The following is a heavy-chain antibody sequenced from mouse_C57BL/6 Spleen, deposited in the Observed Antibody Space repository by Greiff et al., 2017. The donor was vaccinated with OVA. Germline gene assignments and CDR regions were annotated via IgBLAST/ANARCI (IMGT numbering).Heavy chain of an antibody. CDR1: GFTITDYY. CDR3: ARIPSRLSYYFDY. J-gene: IGHJ2*01. V-gene: IGHV14-2*01. CDR2: IDPEDGET. Sequence: EVQLQQSGAELVKPGASVKLSCTASGFTITDYYMHWVKQRPEQGLEWIGRIDPEDGETKYAPKFQGKATITADTSSNTAYLQLSSLTSEDTAVYYCARIPSRLSYYFDYWGQGTTLTVSS.